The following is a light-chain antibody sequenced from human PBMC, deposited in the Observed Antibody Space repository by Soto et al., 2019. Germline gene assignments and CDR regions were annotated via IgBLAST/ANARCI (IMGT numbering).Light chain of an antibody. V-gene: IGKV1-39*01. CDR3: LQTYSVPWT. J-gene: IGKJ1*01. Sequence: DIQMTQSPSSLSASIGDRVTITCRASHTISSNLNWYQQKPGKAPQLLIYAASSVPSGVPPRFSGRGSGTEFTLTVSSLQSEDFATYYCLQTYSVPWTFGHWTKVEIK. CDR2: AAS. CDR1: HTISSN.